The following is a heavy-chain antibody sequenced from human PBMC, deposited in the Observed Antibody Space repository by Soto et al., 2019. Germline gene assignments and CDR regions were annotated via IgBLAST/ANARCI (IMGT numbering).Heavy chain of an antibody. Sequence: QVQLVESGGGVVQPGRSLRLSCAASGFTFSTYAMHWVRQAPGKGLEWVAVISYDGTNKYYADSVKGRFTISRDNYKNTLYLQMNSLRAEDTALYYCARDYNGDYLDYWGQGTLVTVSS. J-gene: IGHJ4*02. V-gene: IGHV3-30-3*01. D-gene: IGHD1-1*01. CDR1: GFTFSTYA. CDR2: ISYDGTNK. CDR3: ARDYNGDYLDY.